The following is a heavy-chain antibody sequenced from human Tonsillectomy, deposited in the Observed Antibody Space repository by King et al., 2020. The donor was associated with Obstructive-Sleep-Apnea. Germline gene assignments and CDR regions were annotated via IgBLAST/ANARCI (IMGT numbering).Heavy chain of an antibody. V-gene: IGHV3-9*01. J-gene: IGHJ6*02. CDR2: ISWNSGSI. CDR1: GFTFDDYA. CDR3: AKLDV. Sequence: VQLVESGGGLVQPGRSLRLSCAASGFTFDDYAMHWVRQAPGKGREWVSGISWNSGSIGYADSVKGRFTISRDNAKNSLYLQMNSLRAEDTALYYCAKLDVWGQGTTVTVSS.